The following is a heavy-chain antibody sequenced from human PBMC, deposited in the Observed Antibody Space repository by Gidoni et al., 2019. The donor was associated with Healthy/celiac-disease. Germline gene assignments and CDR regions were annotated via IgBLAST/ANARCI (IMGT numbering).Heavy chain of an antibody. CDR3: ARGADWFDP. Sequence: QVQLVKSGAEVKKPGASVKVSCKASGGTFTSDDINWVRQATGQGLEWMGWMNPNSGNPGYAQTFPGSVTMPRNTSIRTAYMALSSLRSEDTPVYYCARGADWFDPWGQGTLVTVSS. CDR2: MNPNSGNP. CDR1: GGTFTSDD. J-gene: IGHJ5*02. V-gene: IGHV1-8*01.